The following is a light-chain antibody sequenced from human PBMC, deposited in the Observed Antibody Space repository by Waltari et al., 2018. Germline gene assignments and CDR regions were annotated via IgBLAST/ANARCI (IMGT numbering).Light chain of an antibody. V-gene: IGKV3-11*01. CDR1: PSVSSY. CDR3: QQRSNWPWT. Sequence: EIVLTQSPATLPLSPGERATLSCRASPSVSSYLAWYQQTPGQAPRLLIYDASNRATGIPARFSGSGSGTDFTLTISSLEPEDFAVYYCQQRSNWPWTFGQGTKVEIK. J-gene: IGKJ1*01. CDR2: DAS.